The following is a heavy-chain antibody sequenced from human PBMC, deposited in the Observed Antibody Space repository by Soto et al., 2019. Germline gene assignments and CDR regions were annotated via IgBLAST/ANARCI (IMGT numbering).Heavy chain of an antibody. CDR2: IWYDGSNK. Sequence: GGSLRLSCAAAGFTFSGYGMHWVRKAPGKGLEWVAVIWYDGSNKYHADSVKGRFTISRDNSKNTLYLQMNSLRAEDTAVYYCARGGRGYYDILTGDYYYYGMDVWGQGTTVTVSS. CDR1: GFTFSGYG. V-gene: IGHV3-33*01. J-gene: IGHJ6*02. D-gene: IGHD3-9*01. CDR3: ARGGRGYYDILTGDYYYYGMDV.